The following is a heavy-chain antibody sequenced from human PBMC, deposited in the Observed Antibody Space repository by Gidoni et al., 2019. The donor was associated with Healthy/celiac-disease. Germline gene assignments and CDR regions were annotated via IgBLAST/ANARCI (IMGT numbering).Heavy chain of an antibody. D-gene: IGHD2-15*01. CDR1: GGTFSSYA. V-gene: IGHV1-69*04. CDR3: ARDGYCSGGSCYSGVFDY. CDR2: FIPILGIA. J-gene: IGHJ4*02. Sequence: QVQLVQSGAEVKKPGASVKVSCKASGGTFSSYAISWVRQAPGQGLEWMGRFIPILGIANYAQKFQGRVTITADKSTSTAYMELSSLRSEDTAVYYCARDGYCSGGSCYSGVFDYWGQGTLVTVSS.